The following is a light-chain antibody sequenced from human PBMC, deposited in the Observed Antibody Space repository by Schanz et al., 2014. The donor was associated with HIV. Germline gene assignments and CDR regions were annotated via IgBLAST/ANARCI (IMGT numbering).Light chain of an antibody. J-gene: IGLJ1*01. CDR2: DVS. CDR1: SRDVGGYNY. CDR3: CSYAGSYTFV. V-gene: IGLV2-11*01. Sequence: QSALTQPASVSGSPGQSITISCTGTSRDVGGYNYVSWYQQHPGKAPKLMIYDVSKRPSGVPDRFSGSKSGNTASLTISGLQAEDEADYYCCSYAGSYTFVFGTGTKVTVL.